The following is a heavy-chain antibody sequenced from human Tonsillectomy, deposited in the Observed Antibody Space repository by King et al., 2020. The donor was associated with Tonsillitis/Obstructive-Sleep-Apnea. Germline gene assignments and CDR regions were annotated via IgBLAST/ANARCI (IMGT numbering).Heavy chain of an antibody. CDR3: AHAATLSDYYYYMDV. J-gene: IGHJ6*03. V-gene: IGHV2-5*02. D-gene: IGHD6-25*01. CDR1: GFSPSTSGVG. Sequence: ITLKESGPTLVKPTQTLTLTCTVSGFSPSTSGVGVGWIRQPPGEALEWLALIYCDGGKGYSPSLKSRLTITKETSKNQVILTVTNMDPVDTATYYCAHAATLSDYYYYMDVWGKGTTVTVSS. CDR2: IYCDGGK.